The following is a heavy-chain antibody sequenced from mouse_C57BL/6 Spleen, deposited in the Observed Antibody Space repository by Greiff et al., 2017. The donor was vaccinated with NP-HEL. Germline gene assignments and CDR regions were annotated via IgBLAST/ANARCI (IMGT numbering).Heavy chain of an antibody. V-gene: IGHV7-3*01. CDR1: GFTFTDYY. CDR3: ARGGYSNYEGFFDY. CDR2: IRNKANGYTT. J-gene: IGHJ2*01. D-gene: IGHD2-5*01. Sequence: EVMLVESGGGLVQPGGSLSLSCAASGFTFTDYYMSWVRQPPGKALEWLGFIRNKANGYTTEYSASVKGRFTISRDNSQSILYLQMNALRAEDSATYYCARGGYSNYEGFFDYWGQGTTLTVSS.